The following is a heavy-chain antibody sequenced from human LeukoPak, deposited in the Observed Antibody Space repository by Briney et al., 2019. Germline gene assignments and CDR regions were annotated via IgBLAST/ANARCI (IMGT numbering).Heavy chain of an antibody. CDR2: IYYSGST. D-gene: IGHD5-18*01. CDR1: GGSISSYY. Sequence: PSETLSLTCTVSGGSISSYYWSWIRQPPGKGLEWIGYIYYSGSTNYNPSLKSRVTTSVDTSKNQFSLKLSSVTAADTAVYYYVRGGTRGYSYGYDNWGQGTLVTVSS. CDR3: VRGGTRGYSYGYDN. V-gene: IGHV4-59*01. J-gene: IGHJ4*02.